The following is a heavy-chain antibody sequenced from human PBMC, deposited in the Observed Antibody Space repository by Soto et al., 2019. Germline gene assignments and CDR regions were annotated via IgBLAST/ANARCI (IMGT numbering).Heavy chain of an antibody. Sequence: GASVKVSCKASGYTFTSYGIIWVRQAPGQGLEWMGWISAYNGNTNYAQKLQGRVTMTTDTSTSTAYMELRSLRSDDTAVYYCAREGAAAAPGSWFDPWGQGTLVTVP. CDR2: ISAYNGNT. J-gene: IGHJ5*02. CDR3: AREGAAAAPGSWFDP. CDR1: GYTFTSYG. D-gene: IGHD6-13*01. V-gene: IGHV1-18*01.